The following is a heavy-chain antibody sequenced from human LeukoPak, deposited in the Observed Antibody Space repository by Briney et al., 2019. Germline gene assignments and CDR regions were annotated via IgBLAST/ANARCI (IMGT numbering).Heavy chain of an antibody. CDR3: GRLSRGYSGHHYYSHY. CDR2: IYSSGSA. D-gene: IGHD5-12*01. CDR1: GGSIRNYF. Sequence: SQTLSLTCTVSGGSIRNYFCSWMGQPAGKGLEWIGRIYSSGSAQYNPSLKSRVTMSVDSSKNQFSLKLHSVTAADTAVYYCGRLSRGYSGHHYYSHYWGQGTLVTVSS. V-gene: IGHV4-4*07. J-gene: IGHJ4*02.